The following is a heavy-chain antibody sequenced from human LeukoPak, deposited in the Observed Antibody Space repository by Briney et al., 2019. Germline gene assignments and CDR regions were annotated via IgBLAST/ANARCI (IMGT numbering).Heavy chain of an antibody. Sequence: GGSLRLSCAASGFTFSSYAMSWVRQAPGKGLEWVSAISGSGGSTYYADSVKGRFTISRDNSKNTLYLQMNSLRAEDTAVYYCAKDLTGYDFWSGYPQYFQHWGQGTLVTVSS. CDR3: AKDLTGYDFWSGYPQYFQH. D-gene: IGHD3-3*01. V-gene: IGHV3-23*01. J-gene: IGHJ1*01. CDR1: GFTFSSYA. CDR2: ISGSGGST.